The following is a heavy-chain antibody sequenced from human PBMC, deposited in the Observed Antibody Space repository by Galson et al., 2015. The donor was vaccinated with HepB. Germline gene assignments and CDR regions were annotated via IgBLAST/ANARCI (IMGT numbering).Heavy chain of an antibody. D-gene: IGHD1-26*01. V-gene: IGHV1-18*01. J-gene: IGHJ4*02. CDR1: GYSFTNYG. CDR2: INTYNGDT. CDR3: VRDLTIVGHYAGF. Sequence: SVKVSCKASGYSFTNYGINWVRQAPGQGLEWMGWINTYNGDTKSAQRVQDRVTLTTDTSATTVYLELRSLRSDDTAAYYCVRDLTIVGHYAGFWGQGTLVTVSS.